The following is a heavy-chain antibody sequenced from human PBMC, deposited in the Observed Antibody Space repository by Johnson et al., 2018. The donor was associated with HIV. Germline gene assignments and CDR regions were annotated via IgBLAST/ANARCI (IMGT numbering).Heavy chain of an antibody. D-gene: IGHD1-26*01. Sequence: QVQLVESGGGVVQPGRSLRLSCVASGFTFSNYGMHWVRQAPGKGLEWVANIKQDGSEKYYADSVKGRFTISRDNSKNTLYLQMNSLRAEDTAVYYCARELSGDAFDIWGQGTMVTVSS. CDR3: ARELSGDAFDI. J-gene: IGHJ3*02. V-gene: IGHV3-30*19. CDR1: GFTFSNYG. CDR2: IKQDGSEK.